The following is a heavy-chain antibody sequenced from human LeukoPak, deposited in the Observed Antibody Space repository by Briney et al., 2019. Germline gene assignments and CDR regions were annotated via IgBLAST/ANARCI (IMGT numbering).Heavy chain of an antibody. V-gene: IGHV4-59*01. CDR1: GGSISSYY. Sequence: PSETLSLTCTVSGGSISSYYWSWIRQPPGKGLEWIGYIYYSGSTNYNPSLKSRVTISVDTSKNQFSLKLSSVTAADTAAYYCARNSGYSSSWYYYYGMDVWGQGTTVTVSS. CDR2: IYYSGST. D-gene: IGHD6-13*01. CDR3: ARNSGYSSSWYYYYGMDV. J-gene: IGHJ6*02.